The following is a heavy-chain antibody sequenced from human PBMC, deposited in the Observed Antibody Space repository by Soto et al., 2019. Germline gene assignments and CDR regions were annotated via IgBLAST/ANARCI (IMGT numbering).Heavy chain of an antibody. Sequence: SETLSLTCAVYGGSFSGYYWSWIRQPPGKGLEWIGEINHSGSTNYNPSLKSRVTISVDTSKNQFSLKLSSVTAADTAVYYCAKEDDSSGYSYDYWGQGTLVTVSS. V-gene: IGHV4-34*01. CDR1: GGSFSGYY. CDR3: AKEDDSSGYSYDY. CDR2: INHSGST. J-gene: IGHJ4*02. D-gene: IGHD3-22*01.